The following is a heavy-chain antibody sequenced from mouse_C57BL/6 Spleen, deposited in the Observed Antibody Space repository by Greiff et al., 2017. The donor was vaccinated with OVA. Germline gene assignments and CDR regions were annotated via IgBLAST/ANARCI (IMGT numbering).Heavy chain of an antibody. D-gene: IGHD2-5*01. V-gene: IGHV5-16*01. J-gene: IGHJ4*01. CDR3: ARDGSNYGGDAMDY. CDR1: GFTFSDYY. Sequence: DVKLVESEGGLVQPGSSMKLSCTASGFTFSDYYMAWVRQVPEKGLEWVANINYDGSSTYYLDSLKSRFIISRDNAKNILYLQMSSLKSEDTATYYCARDGSNYGGDAMDYWGQGTSVTVSS. CDR2: INYDGSST.